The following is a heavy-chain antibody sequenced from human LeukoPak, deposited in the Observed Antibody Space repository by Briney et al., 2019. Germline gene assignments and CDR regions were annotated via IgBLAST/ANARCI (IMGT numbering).Heavy chain of an antibody. CDR1: GYTFTSCG. CDR3: ARGSSGGSPTVY. V-gene: IGHV1-2*02. D-gene: IGHD2-15*01. Sequence: ASVKVSCKASGYTFTSCGISWVRQAPGQGLEWMGWINPNSGGTNYAQKFQGRVTMTRDTSISTAYMELSRLRSDDTAVYYCARGSSGGSPTVYWGQGTLVTVSS. J-gene: IGHJ4*02. CDR2: INPNSGGT.